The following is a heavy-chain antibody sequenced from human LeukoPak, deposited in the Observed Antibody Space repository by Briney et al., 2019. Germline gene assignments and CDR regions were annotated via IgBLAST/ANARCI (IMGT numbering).Heavy chain of an antibody. D-gene: IGHD1-1*01. J-gene: IGHJ4*02. CDR1: GFTFGDYA. CDR3: TRVGTTYYFDY. CDR2: IRSKAYGGTT. V-gene: IGHV3-49*04. Sequence: GGSLRLSCTASGFTFGDYAMSWVRQAPGKGLEWVGFIRSKAYGGTTEYAASVKGRFTISRDDSKSIAYLRMNSLKTEDTAVYYCTRVGTTYYFDYWGQGTLVTVSS.